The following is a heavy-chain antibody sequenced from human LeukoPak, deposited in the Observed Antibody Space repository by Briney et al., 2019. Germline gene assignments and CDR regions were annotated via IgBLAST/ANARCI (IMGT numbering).Heavy chain of an antibody. CDR2: IKEDASET. CDR1: GLTFSSSW. J-gene: IGHJ4*02. Sequence: GGSLRLSCAASGLTFSSSWMTWVRQAPGKGLEWVANIKEDASETNYVGSAMGRFAISRDNAKNTLYLQMNSLRVEDTAIYYCTRGSPLDYWGQGTQVTVSP. CDR3: TRGSPLDY. V-gene: IGHV3-7*01. D-gene: IGHD1-26*01.